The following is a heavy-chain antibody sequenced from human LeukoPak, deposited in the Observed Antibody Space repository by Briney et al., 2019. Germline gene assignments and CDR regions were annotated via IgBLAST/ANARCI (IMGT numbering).Heavy chain of an antibody. CDR1: GGSFSGYY. CDR3: ARKKHLDY. V-gene: IGHV4-34*01. Sequence: SETLSLTCTVYGGSFSGYYWSWIRQPPGKGLEWIGEINHSGSTNYNPSLKSRVTISVDTSKNQFSLKLSSVTAADTAVYYCARKKHLDYWGQGTLVTVSS. CDR2: INHSGST. J-gene: IGHJ4*02.